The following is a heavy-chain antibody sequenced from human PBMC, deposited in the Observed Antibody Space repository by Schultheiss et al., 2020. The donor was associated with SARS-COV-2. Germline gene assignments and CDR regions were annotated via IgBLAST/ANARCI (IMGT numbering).Heavy chain of an antibody. CDR2: ISSSSSYI. CDR3: ARAGPLVVRKAFDI. J-gene: IGHJ3*02. D-gene: IGHD2-21*01. V-gene: IGHV3-21*05. CDR1: GFTVSSNY. Sequence: GGSLRLSCAASGFTVSSNYMSWVRQAPGKGLEWVSYISSSSSYIYYADSVKGRFTISRDNSKNTLYLQMNSLRAEDTAVYYCARAGPLVVRKAFDIWGQGTMVTVSS.